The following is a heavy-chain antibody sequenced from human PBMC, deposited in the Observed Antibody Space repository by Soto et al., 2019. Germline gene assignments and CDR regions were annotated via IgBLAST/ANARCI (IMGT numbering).Heavy chain of an antibody. CDR3: ARGVVYIVATKPSPYYFDY. V-gene: IGHV4-4*07. J-gene: IGHJ4*02. CDR2: IYTSGST. CDR1: GGSISSYY. Sequence: QVQLQASGPGLVKPSETLSLTCTVSGGSISSYYWSWIPQPAGKEREWIGRIYTSGSTSYNASLKSLVTRSVDTSKNQFSLKLSSVTAADTAVYYCARGVVYIVATKPSPYYFDYWGQGTLVTVSA. D-gene: IGHD5-12*01.